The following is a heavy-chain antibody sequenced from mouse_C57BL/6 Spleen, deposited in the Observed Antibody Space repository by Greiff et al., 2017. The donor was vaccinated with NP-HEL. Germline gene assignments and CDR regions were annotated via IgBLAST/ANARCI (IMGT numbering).Heavy chain of an antibody. CDR3: ARFLDYERAWFAY. D-gene: IGHD2-4*01. Sequence: QVQLQQSGAELAKPGASVKLSCKASGYTFTSYTMHWVKQRPGQGLEWIGYINPSSGYTKYNQKFKDKATLTADKSSSTAYMQLSSLTSEDSAVYYCARFLDYERAWFAYWGQGTLVTVSA. CDR1: GYTFTSYT. V-gene: IGHV1-4*01. J-gene: IGHJ3*01. CDR2: INPSSGYT.